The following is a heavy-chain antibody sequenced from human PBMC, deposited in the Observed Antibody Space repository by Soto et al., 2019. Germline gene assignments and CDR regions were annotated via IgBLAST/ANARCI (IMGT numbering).Heavy chain of an antibody. Sequence: QITLKESGPTLVKPTQTLTLTCTFSGFSLSTSGVGVGWIRQPPGKALEWLALIYWDDDKRYSPSLKSRLTITKDTSKNQVVLTMTNMDPVDTATYYCAHSRITMVRGVPRYYYGMDVWGQGTTVTVSS. CDR1: GFSLSTSGVG. V-gene: IGHV2-5*02. CDR3: AHSRITMVRGVPRYYYGMDV. D-gene: IGHD3-10*01. CDR2: IYWDDDK. J-gene: IGHJ6*02.